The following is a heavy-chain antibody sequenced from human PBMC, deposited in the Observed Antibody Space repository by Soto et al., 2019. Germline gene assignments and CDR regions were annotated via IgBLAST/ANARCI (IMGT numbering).Heavy chain of an antibody. D-gene: IGHD6-19*01. J-gene: IGHJ4*02. CDR2: ISYDGSNK. V-gene: IGHV3-30*18. CDR3: AKGDFPHLPNSSGWYYFDY. CDR1: GFTFSSYG. Sequence: GGSLRLSCAASGFTFSSYGMHWVRQAPGKGLEWVAVISYDGSNKYYADSVKGRFTISRDNSKNTLYLQMNSLRAEDTAVYYCAKGDFPHLPNSSGWYYFDYWGQGTLVTVSS.